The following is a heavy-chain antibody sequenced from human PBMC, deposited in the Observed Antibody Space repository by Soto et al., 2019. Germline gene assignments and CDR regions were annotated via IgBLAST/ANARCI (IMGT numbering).Heavy chain of an antibody. Sequence: QVQLVQSGAEVKKPGSSVKVSCKASGGTFNTYNINWVRQAPGQGLEWMGGILPIFGTTNYAQRFQGRVTIPADASTSTAYMELSSLRSEYTAVYYCARDETGDSYYYYYGMDVWGQGTTVTVTS. CDR2: ILPIFGTT. CDR1: GGTFNTYN. D-gene: IGHD7-27*01. V-gene: IGHV1-69*01. J-gene: IGHJ6*02. CDR3: ARDETGDSYYYYYGMDV.